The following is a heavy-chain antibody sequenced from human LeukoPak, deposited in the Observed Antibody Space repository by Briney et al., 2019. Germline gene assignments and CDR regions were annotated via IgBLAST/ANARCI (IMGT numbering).Heavy chain of an antibody. V-gene: IGHV4-34*01. Sequence: SETLSLTCAVYGGSFSGYYWSWIRQPPGKGLEWIGEINHSGSTNYNPSLKSRVTISVDTSKNQFSLKLSSVTAADTAVYYCARSAVAGTFDYWGQGTLVTVSS. CDR3: ARSAVAGTFDY. CDR2: INHSGST. J-gene: IGHJ4*02. CDR1: GGSFSGYY. D-gene: IGHD6-19*01.